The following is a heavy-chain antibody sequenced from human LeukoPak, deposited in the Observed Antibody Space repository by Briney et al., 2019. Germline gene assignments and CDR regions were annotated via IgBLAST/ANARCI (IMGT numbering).Heavy chain of an antibody. V-gene: IGHV4-61*05. CDR2: IYDSGST. Sequence: SETLSLTCTVSGGSISSSSYYWGWIRQPPGKGLEWIGHIYDSGSTKFNPSLKSRVTISVDTSKNQFSLKLSSVTAADTAVYYCARAPNNYGDYVRYYYYMDVWGKGTTVTVSS. D-gene: IGHD4-17*01. J-gene: IGHJ6*03. CDR1: GGSISSSSYY. CDR3: ARAPNNYGDYVRYYYYMDV.